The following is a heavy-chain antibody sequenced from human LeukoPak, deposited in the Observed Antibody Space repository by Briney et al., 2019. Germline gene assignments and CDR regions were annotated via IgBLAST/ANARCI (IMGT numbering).Heavy chain of an antibody. CDR3: ARGLSIAARPYYYYYGMDV. CDR2: INHSGST. D-gene: IGHD6-6*01. V-gene: IGHV4-34*01. Sequence: PSETLSLTCAVYGGSFSGYYWSWIRQPPGKGLEWIGEINHSGSTNYNPSLKSRVTISVDTSKNQFSLKLSSVTAAGTAVYYCARGLSIAARPYYYYYGMDVWGQGTTVTVSS. CDR1: GGSFSGYY. J-gene: IGHJ6*02.